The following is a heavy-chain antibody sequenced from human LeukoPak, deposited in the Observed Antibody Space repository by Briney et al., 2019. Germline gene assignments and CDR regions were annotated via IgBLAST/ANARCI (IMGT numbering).Heavy chain of an antibody. V-gene: IGHV4-30-2*01. CDR3: ARSAMVRGAPRY. Sequence: SSQTLSLTCAVSGGSISSGGYSWSWIRQPPGKGLEWIGYIYHSGSTYYNPSLKSRVTISVDRSKNQFSLKLSSVTAADTAVYYCARSAMVRGAPRYWGQGTLVTVSS. J-gene: IGHJ4*02. CDR2: IYHSGST. D-gene: IGHD3-10*01. CDR1: GGSISSGGYS.